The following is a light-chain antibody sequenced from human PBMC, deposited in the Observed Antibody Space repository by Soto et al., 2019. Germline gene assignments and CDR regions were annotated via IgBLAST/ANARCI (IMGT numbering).Light chain of an antibody. CDR3: QQANSFPPS. Sequence: DIQMTQSPSSVSASVGDRVTITCRASHNISSWLAWYQQKPGKAPKLLIYLASSLQSGVPSRFSGSGSGTDFTLTISSLQPEDFATYYCQQANSFPPSFGGGTKVEIK. CDR1: HNISSW. J-gene: IGKJ4*01. CDR2: LAS. V-gene: IGKV1-12*01.